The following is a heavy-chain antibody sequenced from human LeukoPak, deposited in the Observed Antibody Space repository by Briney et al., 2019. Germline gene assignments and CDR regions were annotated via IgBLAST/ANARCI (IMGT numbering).Heavy chain of an antibody. V-gene: IGHV4-59*01. Sequence: PSETLSLTCAVYGGSFSGYYWSWIRQPPGKGLEWIGYVDHTGSTKFNPSLNGRVSISRDTSNNFFSLRLRSVTAADTAVYFCARGRVSSSTWYSTYYYFFYMDFWGKGTTVTVSS. J-gene: IGHJ6*03. CDR1: GGSFSGYY. CDR2: VDHTGST. CDR3: ARGRVSSSTWYSTYYYFFYMDF. D-gene: IGHD4-11*01.